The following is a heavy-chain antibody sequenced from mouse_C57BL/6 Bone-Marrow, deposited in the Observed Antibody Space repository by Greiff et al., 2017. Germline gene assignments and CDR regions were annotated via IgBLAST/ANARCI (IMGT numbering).Heavy chain of an antibody. J-gene: IGHJ4*01. V-gene: IGHV1-52*01. CDR2: IDPSDSET. D-gene: IGHD1-1*01. Sequence: QVQLKQPGAELVRPGSSVKLSCKASGYTFTSYWMHWVKQRPIQGLEWIGNIDPSDSETHYNQKFKDKATLTVDKSSSTAYMQLSSLTSEDSAVYYCARPYYYGSSYAMDYWGQGTSVTVSS. CDR1: GYTFTSYW. CDR3: ARPYYYGSSYAMDY.